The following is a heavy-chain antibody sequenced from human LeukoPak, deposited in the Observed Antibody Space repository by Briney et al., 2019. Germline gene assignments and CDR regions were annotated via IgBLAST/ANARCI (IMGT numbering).Heavy chain of an antibody. D-gene: IGHD2-15*01. J-gene: IGHJ3*02. CDR3: AKLPAWWYHRPDAFDI. CDR2: IWYDGSNK. Sequence: GGSLRLSCAASGSTFSSYGMHWVRQAPGKGLEWVAVIWYDGSNKYYADSVKGRFTISRDNSKNTLYLQMNSLRAEDTAVYYCAKLPAWWYHRPDAFDIWGQGTMVTVSS. V-gene: IGHV3-33*06. CDR1: GSTFSSYG.